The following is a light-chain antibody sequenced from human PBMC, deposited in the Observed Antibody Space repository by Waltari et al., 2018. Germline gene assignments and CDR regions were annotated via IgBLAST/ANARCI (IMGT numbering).Light chain of an antibody. V-gene: IGLV2-14*01. Sequence: QSALTQPASVSGSPGQSITISCTGTNGDIGNYNYSSWYQQHPGKAPKLIIYEVNNRPSGVSNRFSGSKSGNTASLTISGLQAEDEADYYCCSFTRASTWVFGGGTKLTVL. CDR2: EVN. J-gene: IGLJ3*02. CDR3: CSFTRASTWV. CDR1: NGDIGNYNY.